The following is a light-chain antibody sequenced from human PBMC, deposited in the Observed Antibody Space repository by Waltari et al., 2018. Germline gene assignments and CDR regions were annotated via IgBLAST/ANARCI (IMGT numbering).Light chain of an antibody. V-gene: IGLV1-47*01. CDR2: RKE. J-gene: IGLJ2*01. CDR3: AAWDDRLRGLE. CDR1: SSNIGTNY. Sequence: QSVLTQPPSASGAPGQRVTISCSGSSSNIGTNYVFWYQQLPGSAPKLLIFRKEERPPGAPDRFSGSKSGPSASLAVMGLRAEDEADYYCAAWDDRLRGLEFGGGTKLTVL.